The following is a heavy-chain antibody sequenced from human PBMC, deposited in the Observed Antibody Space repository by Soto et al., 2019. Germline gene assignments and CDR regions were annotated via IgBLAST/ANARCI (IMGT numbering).Heavy chain of an antibody. CDR1: GFTFSGYA. CDR3: ARVYYSNLPYYFYYMDV. V-gene: IGHV3-30*03. J-gene: IGHJ6*02. CDR2: ISYDGSNK. Sequence: PGGSLRLSCAASGFTFSGYAMSWVRQAPGKGLEWVAVISYDGSNKYYADSVKGRFTISRDNSKNTLYLQMNSLRAEDTAVYFCARVYYSNLPYYFYYMDVWGQGTTVTVSS. D-gene: IGHD4-4*01.